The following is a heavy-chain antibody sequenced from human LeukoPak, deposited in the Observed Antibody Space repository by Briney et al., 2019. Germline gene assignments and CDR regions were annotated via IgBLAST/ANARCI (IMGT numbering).Heavy chain of an antibody. Sequence: GGSLRLSCAASGFTFSDYYMGWIRQAPGKGLEWVSYISSRGSTIYYADSVKGRFTISRDNAKNSLYLQMNSLRAEDTAVYYWAELGITMIGGVWGKGTTVTISS. D-gene: IGHD3-10*02. V-gene: IGHV3-11*04. J-gene: IGHJ6*04. CDR3: AELGITMIGGV. CDR2: ISSRGSTI. CDR1: GFTFSDYY.